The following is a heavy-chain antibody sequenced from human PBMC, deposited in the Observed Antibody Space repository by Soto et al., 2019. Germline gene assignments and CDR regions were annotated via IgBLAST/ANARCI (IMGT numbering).Heavy chain of an antibody. CDR2: ISGSGSNT. D-gene: IGHD3-3*01. CDR3: ANPPITIFGLANSFFDF. V-gene: IGHV3-23*01. CDR1: GFTFSRYA. Sequence: GGSLRLSCAASGFTFSRYAMNWVRQAPGRGMEWVSGISGSGSNTYYADPEKGRFTISRDNSKNTLDLQMNSLRAEDTAVYYCANPPITIFGLANSFFDFWGQGALVTVSS. J-gene: IGHJ4*02.